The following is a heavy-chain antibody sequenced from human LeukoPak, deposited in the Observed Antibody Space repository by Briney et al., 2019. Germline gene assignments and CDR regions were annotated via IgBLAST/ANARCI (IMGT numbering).Heavy chain of an antibody. J-gene: IGHJ5*02. V-gene: IGHV1-46*01. CDR3: ARAPRDSSTMLDR. CDR2: INPSDGST. Sequence: ASVKVSCKASGYTFTSFWIQWVRQAPGQGLEWMGLINPSDGSTTYSHRFQGRVTVTRDTSTSTVYMDLSSLRSEDTAVYYCARAPRDSSTMLDRWGQGTLVTVSS. D-gene: IGHD6-13*01. CDR1: GYTFTSFW.